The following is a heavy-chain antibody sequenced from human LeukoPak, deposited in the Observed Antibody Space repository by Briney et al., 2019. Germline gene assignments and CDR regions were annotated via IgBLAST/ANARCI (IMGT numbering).Heavy chain of an antibody. CDR3: AKPQTTGKSVFDF. CDR1: GCTFDNYA. CDR2: IYADGGGT. Sequence: PAGSLSLSCAASGCTFDNYAMHWVRQPPGKGLEWVSLIYADGGGTYYADSEKCRFTISRDNSKNSLYLQMDSLRTEDSALYFCAKPQTTGKSVFDFWGQGTLVTVSS. D-gene: IGHD4-11*01. J-gene: IGHJ4*02. V-gene: IGHV3-43*02.